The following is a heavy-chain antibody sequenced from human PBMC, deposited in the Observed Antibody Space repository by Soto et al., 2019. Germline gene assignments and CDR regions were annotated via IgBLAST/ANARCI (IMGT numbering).Heavy chain of an antibody. J-gene: IGHJ3*02. CDR2: FNSNGGST. V-gene: IGHV3-64D*06. CDR3: VKGGFYYDTTAFDI. CDR1: GFTFGAYA. D-gene: IGHD3-22*01. Sequence: EVQLVESGGGLVQPGGSLRLSCSASGFTFGAYAMHWVRQAPGKGLESVSGFNSNGGSTYYAGSVKGRFTISRDTSKNTLYLQMSSLRPEDTAVYYCVKGGFYYDTTAFDIWGQGTMVTVSS.